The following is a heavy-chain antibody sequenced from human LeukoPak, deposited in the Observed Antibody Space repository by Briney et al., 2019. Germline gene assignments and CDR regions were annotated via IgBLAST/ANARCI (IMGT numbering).Heavy chain of an antibody. V-gene: IGHV1-69*13. CDR1: GGTFSNYA. CDR2: IIPIFGTA. J-gene: IGHJ3*01. CDR3: ARITPGDPGVLTV. Sequence: SVKVSCKASGGTFSNYAISWVRQAPGQGLEWMGGIIPIFGTANYAQKFQGRVTITADESTSTAYMELSSLRSEDTAVFYCARITPGDPGVLTVWGQGTMVTVSS. D-gene: IGHD3-3*01.